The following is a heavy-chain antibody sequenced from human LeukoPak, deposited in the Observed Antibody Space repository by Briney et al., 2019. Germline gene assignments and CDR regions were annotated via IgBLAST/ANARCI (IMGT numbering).Heavy chain of an antibody. Sequence: ASVKVSCKASGYTFTGYYMRWVRQAPGQGLEWMGWINPNSGGTNYAQKFQGRVTMTRDTSISTAYMELSRLRSDDTAVYYCARANSYGSGSLVNWGQGTLVTVSS. CDR2: INPNSGGT. CDR1: GYTFTGYY. J-gene: IGHJ4*02. D-gene: IGHD3-10*01. V-gene: IGHV1-2*02. CDR3: ARANSYGSGSLVN.